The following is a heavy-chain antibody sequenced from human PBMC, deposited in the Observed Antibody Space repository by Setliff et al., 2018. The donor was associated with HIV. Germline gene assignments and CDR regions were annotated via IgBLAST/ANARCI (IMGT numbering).Heavy chain of an antibody. CDR3: AKGGDRAMINFDH. CDR2: INPSVGST. J-gene: IGHJ4*02. CDR1: GYTFTTYY. V-gene: IGHV1-46*01. Sequence: ASVKVSCKASGYTFTTYYMHWVRQAPGQGLEWMAVINPSVGSTNFAQMFQGRVTMTRDTSTSTVYMELSSLRSEDTAVYYCAKGGDRAMINFDHWGQGTLVTVSS. D-gene: IGHD5-18*01.